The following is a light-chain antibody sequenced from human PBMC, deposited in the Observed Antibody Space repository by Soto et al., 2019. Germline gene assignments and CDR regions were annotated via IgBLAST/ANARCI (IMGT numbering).Light chain of an antibody. J-gene: IGKJ1*01. CDR1: QSLLHSNGYNY. V-gene: IGKV2-28*01. Sequence: DIVMTQSPLSLPVTPGEPASISCRSSQSLLHSNGYNYLDWYLQRPGQSPQFLIYLGSNRASGVPDRFSGSASWTDFTLKISRVEAEDVGVYYCMQALQTQWTFGQGTKVEI. CDR2: LGS. CDR3: MQALQTQWT.